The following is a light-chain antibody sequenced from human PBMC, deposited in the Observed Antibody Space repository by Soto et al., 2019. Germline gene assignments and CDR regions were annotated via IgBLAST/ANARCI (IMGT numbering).Light chain of an antibody. CDR1: QSVTST. Sequence: EIVLTQSPGTLSLSPGERATLSCRASQSVTSTSLAWYQQRPGQAPRLLIYDASTRATGIPPRFSGGGSGTEFTVTISSLQSEDFAIYYCQQYDIWPPYTFGQGTKVDIK. CDR3: QQYDIWPPYT. V-gene: IGKV3-15*01. CDR2: DAS. J-gene: IGKJ2*01.